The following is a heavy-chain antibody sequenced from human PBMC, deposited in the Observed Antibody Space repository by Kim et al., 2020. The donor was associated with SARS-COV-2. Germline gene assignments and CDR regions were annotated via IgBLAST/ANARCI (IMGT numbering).Heavy chain of an antibody. V-gene: IGHV4-34*01. Sequence: SETLSLTCAVYGGSFSVYYWTWIRQPPGEGLEWIGEINHSGTTYYTPSLKSRVTISVDTSKNQFSLKLSSVTAADTAVYYCARGLASGYDQKVYFDYWG. D-gene: IGHD5-12*01. CDR3: ARGLASGYDQKVYFDY. J-gene: IGHJ4*01. CDR2: INHSGTT. CDR1: GGSFSVYY.